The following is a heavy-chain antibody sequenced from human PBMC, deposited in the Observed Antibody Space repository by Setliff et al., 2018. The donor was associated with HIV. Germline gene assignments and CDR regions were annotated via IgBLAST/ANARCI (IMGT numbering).Heavy chain of an antibody. V-gene: IGHV4-59*08. J-gene: IGHJ4*01. Sequence: NPSETLSLTCTVSGGSINSYFWSWIRQPPGKALEWIGYIYNSGSTNYNPSLRSRGTISVDTSKNQFSLKLRSVTAADTAVYYCARGAPYCNHGICHLFDYWGHGNLVTVSS. CDR2: IYNSGST. CDR3: ARGAPYCNHGICHLFDY. D-gene: IGHD2-8*01. CDR1: GGSINSYF.